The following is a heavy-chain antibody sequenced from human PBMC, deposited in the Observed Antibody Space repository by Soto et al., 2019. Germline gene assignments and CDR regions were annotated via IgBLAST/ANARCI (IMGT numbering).Heavy chain of an antibody. CDR1: GYTFTSYA. CDR2: INAGNGNT. V-gene: IGHV1-3*01. D-gene: IGHD3-10*01. CDR3: ARELWFGELWYFDY. J-gene: IGHJ4*02. Sequence: QVQLVQSGAEVKKPGASVKVSCKASGYTFTSYAMHWVRQAPGQRLEWMGWINAGNGNTKYSQKFQGRVTITRDTAASTAYMELSSLRSEDTAVYYCARELWFGELWYFDYWGQGTLVTVSS.